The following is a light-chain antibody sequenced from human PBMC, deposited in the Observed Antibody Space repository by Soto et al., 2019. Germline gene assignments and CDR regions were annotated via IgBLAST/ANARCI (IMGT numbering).Light chain of an antibody. J-gene: IGKJ1*01. V-gene: IGKV3D-20*01. Sequence: EIVLTQSPATLSLSPGDSATLSCTASQDIRIFLAWYQQKPGQAPRLLIYNASNRATGIPDRFSGSGSGTDFTLTISRLEPEDFAVYYCQQYGSSGTFGQGTKVEIK. CDR2: NAS. CDR1: QDIRIF. CDR3: QQYGSSGT.